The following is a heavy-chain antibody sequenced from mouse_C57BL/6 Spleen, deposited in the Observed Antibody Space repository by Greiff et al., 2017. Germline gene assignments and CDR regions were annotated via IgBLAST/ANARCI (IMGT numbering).Heavy chain of an antibody. J-gene: IGHJ2*01. Sequence: QVQLKQPGAELVKPGASVKVSCKASGYTFTSYWMHWVKQRPGQGLEWIGRIHPSDSDTNYNQKFKGKATLTVDKSSRTAYMQLSSLTSEDSAVYYCARGYSNSYYFDGWGQGTTLTVSS. CDR3: ARGYSNSYYFDG. CDR2: IHPSDSDT. CDR1: GYTFTSYW. D-gene: IGHD2-5*01. V-gene: IGHV1-74*01.